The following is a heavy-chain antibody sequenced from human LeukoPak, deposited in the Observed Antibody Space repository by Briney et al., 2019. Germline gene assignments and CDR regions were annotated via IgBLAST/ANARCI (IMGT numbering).Heavy chain of an antibody. V-gene: IGHV3-48*03. CDR3: AKESTVTPGNVNWFDT. Sequence: GGSLRLSCAASGFTFSSYEMNWVRQAPGKGLEWVSYISSSGSTIYYADSVKGRFTISRDNAKNSLYLQMNSLRAEDTAVYYCAKESTVTPGNVNWFDTWGQGTLVTVSS. CDR2: ISSSGSTI. J-gene: IGHJ5*02. CDR1: GFTFSSYE. D-gene: IGHD4-17*01.